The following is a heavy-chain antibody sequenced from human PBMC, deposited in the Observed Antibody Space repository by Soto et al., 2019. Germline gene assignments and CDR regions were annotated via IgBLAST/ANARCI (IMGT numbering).Heavy chain of an antibody. Sequence: EVQLVDSGGGLVKPGGSLRLSCAASGFTFSSYTMNWVRQAPGKGLEWVSSVSSSSTYIYYADSVKGRFTISRDNSKNTLYLQMNSLRAEDTAVYYCAKDKIAAADFYFDYWGQGTLVTVSS. D-gene: IGHD6-13*01. CDR3: AKDKIAAADFYFDY. CDR2: VSSSSTYI. J-gene: IGHJ4*02. V-gene: IGHV3-21*01. CDR1: GFTFSSYT.